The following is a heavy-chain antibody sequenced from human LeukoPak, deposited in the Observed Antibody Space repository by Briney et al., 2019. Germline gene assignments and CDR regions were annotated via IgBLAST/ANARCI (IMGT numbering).Heavy chain of an antibody. CDR3: ARGSYDSRGYYSDYHFYMEL. D-gene: IGHD3-22*01. V-gene: IGHV1-2*02. J-gene: IGHJ6*03. CDR2: INPYNGDT. Sequence: ASVKVSCKASGYTFTGYYLHWVRQAPGQGLEWMGWINPYNGDTNYSPKFKGRVTLTRDTSTTTSYMDLSRLTSDDTAVYFCARGSYDSRGYYSDYHFYMELWGKGTTITVSS. CDR1: GYTFTGYY.